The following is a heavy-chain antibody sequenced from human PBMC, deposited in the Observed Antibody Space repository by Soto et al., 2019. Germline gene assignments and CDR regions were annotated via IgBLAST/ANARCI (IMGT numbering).Heavy chain of an antibody. CDR2: ISGSGGST. D-gene: IGHD2-15*01. CDR3: AIIGYCSGGSCYSFSLNRAEYFQH. Sequence: GGSLRLSCAASGFTFSSYAMSWVRQAPGKGLEWVSAISGSGGSTYYADSVKGRFTISRDNSKNTLYLQMNSLRAEDTAVYYCAIIGYCSGGSCYSFSLNRAEYFQHWGQGTLVTVSS. CDR1: GFTFSSYA. J-gene: IGHJ1*01. V-gene: IGHV3-23*01.